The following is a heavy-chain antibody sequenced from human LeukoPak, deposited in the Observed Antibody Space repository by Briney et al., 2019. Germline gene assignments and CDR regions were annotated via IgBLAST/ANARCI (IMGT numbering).Heavy chain of an antibody. V-gene: IGHV1-2*02. D-gene: IGHD3-9*01. CDR3: AREYYDILTGSLDY. Sequence: ASVKVSCKASGYRFTGYYIHWVRXAPGQGLEXMXXINPHSXGTKFAQKFQGRXTXTXDTXXSTAYMEVSRLRSDDAAVYYCAREYYDILTGSLDYWGQGTLVTVSS. J-gene: IGHJ4*02. CDR1: GYRFTGYY. CDR2: INPHSXGT.